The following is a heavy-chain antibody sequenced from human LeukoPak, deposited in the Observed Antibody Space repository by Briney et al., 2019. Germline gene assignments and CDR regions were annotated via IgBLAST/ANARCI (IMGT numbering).Heavy chain of an antibody. Sequence: GGSLRLSCAASGFTFSSYSMNWVRQAPGKGLEWVSSISSSSSYIYYADSVKGRFTISRDNAKNSLYLQMNSLRAEDTAVYYCARDQTPYGSSLYIFDYWGQGPLVTVSS. CDR1: GFTFSSYS. D-gene: IGHD6-13*01. CDR2: ISSSSSYI. CDR3: ARDQTPYGSSLYIFDY. V-gene: IGHV3-21*01. J-gene: IGHJ4*02.